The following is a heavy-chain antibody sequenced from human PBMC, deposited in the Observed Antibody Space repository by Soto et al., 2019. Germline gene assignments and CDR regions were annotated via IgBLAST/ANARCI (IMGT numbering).Heavy chain of an antibody. CDR1: GFTFSSYA. Sequence: GGSLRLSCAASGFTFSSYATSWVRQAPGKGLEWVSGISGSDNSTYYADSVKGRFTISRDNSKNTLYLQMSSLRADDTAVYYCAPMGVWGQGTTVTVSS. J-gene: IGHJ6*02. CDR3: APMGV. V-gene: IGHV3-23*01. CDR2: ISGSDNST.